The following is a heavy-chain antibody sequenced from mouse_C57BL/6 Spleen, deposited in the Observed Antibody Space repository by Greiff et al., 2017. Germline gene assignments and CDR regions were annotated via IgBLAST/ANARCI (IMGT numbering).Heavy chain of an antibody. D-gene: IGHD2-5*01. J-gene: IGHJ2*01. CDR2: IWSGGST. CDR1: GFSLTSYG. V-gene: IGHV2-2*01. Sequence: QVQLQQSGPGLVQPSQSLSITCTVSGFSLTSYGVHWVRQSPGKGLEWLGVIWSGGSTDYNAAFISRLSISKDNYKSQVFFKMNSLQADDTAIYYCARNSGAYYSNYFDYWGQGTTLTVSS. CDR3: ARNSGAYYSNYFDY.